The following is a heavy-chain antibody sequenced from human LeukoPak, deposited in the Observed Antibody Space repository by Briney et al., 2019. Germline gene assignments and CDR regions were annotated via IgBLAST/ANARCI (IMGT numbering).Heavy chain of an antibody. Sequence: GGSLRLSCAASGFTFSSYSMNWVRQAPGKGLEWVSYISSSSSTIYYADSVKGRFTISRDNAKNSLYLQMNSLRAEDTAVYYCARDSRSIAVAGTSDYWGQGTLVTVSP. CDR2: ISSSSSTI. D-gene: IGHD6-19*01. J-gene: IGHJ4*02. CDR1: GFTFSSYS. V-gene: IGHV3-48*04. CDR3: ARDSRSIAVAGTSDY.